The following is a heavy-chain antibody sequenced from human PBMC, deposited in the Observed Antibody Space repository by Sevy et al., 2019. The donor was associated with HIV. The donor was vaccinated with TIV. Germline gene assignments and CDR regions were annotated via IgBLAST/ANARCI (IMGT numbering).Heavy chain of an antibody. J-gene: IGHJ4*02. CDR1: GFTFSSYS. CDR3: ARDSSYYDSSGYSP. CDR2: ISSSSSTI. V-gene: IGHV3-48*01. Sequence: GGSLRLSCAASGFTFSSYSMNWVHQAPGKGLEWVSYISSSSSTIYYADSVKGRFTISRDNAKNSLYLQMNSLRAEDTAVYYCARDSSYYDSSGYSPWGQGTLVTVSS. D-gene: IGHD3-22*01.